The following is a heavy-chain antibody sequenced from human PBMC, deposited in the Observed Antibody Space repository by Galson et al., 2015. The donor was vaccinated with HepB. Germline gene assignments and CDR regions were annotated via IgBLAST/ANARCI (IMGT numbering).Heavy chain of an antibody. CDR3: ARADFFGELLLSYFDY. D-gene: IGHD3-10*01. CDR1: GFTFSNYA. J-gene: IGHJ4*02. V-gene: IGHV3-23*01. Sequence: SLRLSCAASGFTFSNYAMTWVRQAPGKGLEWVSGISGSGYGTHDADSVKGRFTISRDNSKNMLYLQMNSLRAEDTAVYYCARADFFGELLLSYFDYWGQGTLVTVSS. CDR2: ISGSGYGT.